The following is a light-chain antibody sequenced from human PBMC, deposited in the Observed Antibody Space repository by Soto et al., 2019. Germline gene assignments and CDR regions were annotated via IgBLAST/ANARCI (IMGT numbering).Light chain of an antibody. Sequence: QSALTQPASVSGSPGQSITISCTGTSSDVGGYNYVSWYQQHPGKAPKLMIYDVSNRPSEVSNRFSGSKSGNTASLTISGLQAEDEGNYSCSSYTSGSTLVVFAGGTKLTVL. J-gene: IGLJ2*01. V-gene: IGLV2-14*01. CDR2: DVS. CDR1: SSDVGGYNY. CDR3: SSYTSGSTLVV.